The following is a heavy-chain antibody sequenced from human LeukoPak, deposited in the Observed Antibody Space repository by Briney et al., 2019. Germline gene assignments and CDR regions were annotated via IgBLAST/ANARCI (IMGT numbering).Heavy chain of an antibody. CDR3: ARGPYYAAGSFDY. CDR2: ISIDGGDT. D-gene: IGHD3-10*01. V-gene: IGHV3-74*01. CDR1: GFSFSSNW. Sequence: PGGSLRLSCAASGFSFSSNWMHWVRQAPGKGLVWVSRISIDGGDTVYADSVKGRFTVSRDNAKDTLYLQMNSLRVEDTAEYYCARGPYYAAGSFDYWGQGTLVTVSS. J-gene: IGHJ4*02.